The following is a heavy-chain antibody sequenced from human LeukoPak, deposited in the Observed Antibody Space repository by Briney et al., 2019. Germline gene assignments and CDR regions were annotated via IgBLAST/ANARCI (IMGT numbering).Heavy chain of an antibody. CDR1: GGSFSGYY. CDR2: INNSGST. J-gene: IGHJ4*02. D-gene: IGHD3-22*01. Sequence: SETLSLTCAVYGGSFSGYYWSWIRQPPGKGLEWIGEINNSGSTNYNPSLKSRVTISVDTSKNQFSLKLSSVTAADTAVYYCARGGDSSGSKGDDYWGQGTLVTVSS. V-gene: IGHV4-34*01. CDR3: ARGGDSSGSKGDDY.